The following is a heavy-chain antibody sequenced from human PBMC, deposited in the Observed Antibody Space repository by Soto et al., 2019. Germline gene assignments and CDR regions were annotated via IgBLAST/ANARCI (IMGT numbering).Heavy chain of an antibody. CDR3: ARWKRGYSGYDRAGYYYYGMDV. D-gene: IGHD5-12*01. V-gene: IGHV4-34*01. CDR2: INHSGST. Sequence: SETLSLTCAVYGGSFSGYYWSWIRQPPGKGLEWIGEINHSGSTNYNPSLKSRVTIPVDTSKNQFSLKLSSVTAADTAVYYCARWKRGYSGYDRAGYYYYGMDVWGQGTTVTVSS. J-gene: IGHJ6*02. CDR1: GGSFSGYY.